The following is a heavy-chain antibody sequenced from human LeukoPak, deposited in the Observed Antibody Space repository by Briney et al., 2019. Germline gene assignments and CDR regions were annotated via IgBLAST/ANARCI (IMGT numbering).Heavy chain of an antibody. CDR1: GFTFSSYA. V-gene: IGHV3-23*01. D-gene: IGHD2-8*01. CDR2: ISSSGGST. Sequence: QPGGSLRLSCAASGFTFSSYAMSWVRQAPGKGLEWVSAISSSGGSTYYADSVKGRFTISRDNSKNTLYLQMNSLRAEDTAVYYCAKGYCTNGVCYIDYWGQGTLVTVSS. J-gene: IGHJ4*02. CDR3: AKGYCTNGVCYIDY.